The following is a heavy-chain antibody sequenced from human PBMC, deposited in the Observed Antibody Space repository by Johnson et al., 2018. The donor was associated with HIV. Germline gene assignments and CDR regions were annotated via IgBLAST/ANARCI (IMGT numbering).Heavy chain of an antibody. Sequence: QVRLVESGGGVVKPGKSLKLSCAASGFTFSNYGMHWVRQAPGKGLEWVAVISYDGGHGYYAEFVRGRFTISRDNSENTVYLQMDSLRAGDTAIYYCARHKGQQYVTLDIWGQGTVVTVSS. D-gene: IGHD3-10*02. V-gene: IGHV3-30*03. CDR1: GFTFSNYG. CDR2: ISYDGGHG. J-gene: IGHJ3*02. CDR3: ARHKGQQYVTLDI.